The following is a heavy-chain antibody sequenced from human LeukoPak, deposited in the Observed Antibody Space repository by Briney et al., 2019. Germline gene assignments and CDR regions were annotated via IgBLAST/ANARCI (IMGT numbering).Heavy chain of an antibody. J-gene: IGHJ4*02. V-gene: IGHV3-64D*06. D-gene: IGHD6-13*01. CDR3: VKAAGSWYGYFDY. CDR1: GFTFSNYA. CDR2: ISENGDNT. Sequence: GEFLRLSCSASGFTFSNYAIHWVRQAPGKGLEYVSTISENGDNTNYADSVKGRFTISRDNSKNTLYLQMSSLRPEDTAVYYCVKAAGSWYGYFDYWGQGTLVTVSS.